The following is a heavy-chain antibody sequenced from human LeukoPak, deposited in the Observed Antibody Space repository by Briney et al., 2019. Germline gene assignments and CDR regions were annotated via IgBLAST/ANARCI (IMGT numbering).Heavy chain of an antibody. CDR2: TSSDSSCI. CDR3: WARGGSDY. J-gene: IGHJ4*02. CDR1: GFTFSRYS. Sequence: PGGSLRLSCAASGFTFSRYSMNWVRQAPGKGLEWVASTSSDSSCIYYANSVKGRFTISRDNAQNSLYLQMSSLRVEDTAVYSCWARGGSDYWGQGTLVTVSS. V-gene: IGHV3-21*01. D-gene: IGHD3-10*01.